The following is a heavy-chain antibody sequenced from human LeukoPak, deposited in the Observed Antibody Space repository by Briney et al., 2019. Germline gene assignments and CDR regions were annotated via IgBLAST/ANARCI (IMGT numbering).Heavy chain of an antibody. CDR1: GGSISSYY. CDR3: ARVPYYDDSSGYYEVGAFDI. V-gene: IGHV4-4*07. D-gene: IGHD3-22*01. J-gene: IGHJ3*02. CDR2: IYTSGST. Sequence: SSETLSLTCTVSGGSISSYYWSWVRQPAGKGLEWIGRIYTSGSTNYNPPLKSRATMSVDTSKNPFSLKLSSVTAADTAVYYCARVPYYDDSSGYYEVGAFDIWGQGTMVTVSS.